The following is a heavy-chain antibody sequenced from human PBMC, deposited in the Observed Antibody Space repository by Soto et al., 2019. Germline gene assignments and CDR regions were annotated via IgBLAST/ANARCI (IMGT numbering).Heavy chain of an antibody. CDR1: GGSITSSSHF. D-gene: IGHD3-9*01. Sequence: SETLSLTCSASGGSITSSSHFWGWVRQPPGKGLEWIGTIYFTGNTYYTPSLKSRLTMSIDTSKNEFSLRLNSVTAADTAVYYCAGQTFTIAPASYGRSNWFDPWGPGTLVTVSS. V-gene: IGHV4-39*01. CDR2: IYFTGNT. J-gene: IGHJ5*02. CDR3: AGQTFTIAPASYGRSNWFDP.